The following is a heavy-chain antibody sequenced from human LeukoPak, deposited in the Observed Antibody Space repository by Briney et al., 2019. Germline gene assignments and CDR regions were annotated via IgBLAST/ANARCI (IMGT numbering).Heavy chain of an antibody. V-gene: IGHV1-46*01. D-gene: IGHD3-3*01. J-gene: IGHJ4*02. CDR3: ATVQWKGLRFLEWFNFDY. CDR2: INPSGGST. Sequence: ASVKVSCKASGGTFSSYAISWVRQAPGQGLEWMGIINPSGGSTSYAQKFQGRVTMTRDTSTSTVYMELSSLRSEDTAVYYCATVQWKGLRFLEWFNFDYWGQGTLVTVSS. CDR1: GGTFSSYA.